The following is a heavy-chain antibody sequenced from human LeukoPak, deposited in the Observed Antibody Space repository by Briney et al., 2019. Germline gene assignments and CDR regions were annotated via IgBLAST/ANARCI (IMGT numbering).Heavy chain of an antibody. J-gene: IGHJ4*02. Sequence: GGSLRLSCAASGITFSNYWMSWVRQAPGKGLEWVANIKQDATEKYYMDSVKGRFSISRDNAKNSLYLQMNALRAEDTAVYYCARDVRPDYWGQGTLVTVST. CDR2: IKQDATEK. CDR3: ARDVRPDY. CDR1: GITFSNYW. V-gene: IGHV3-7*04. D-gene: IGHD6-6*01.